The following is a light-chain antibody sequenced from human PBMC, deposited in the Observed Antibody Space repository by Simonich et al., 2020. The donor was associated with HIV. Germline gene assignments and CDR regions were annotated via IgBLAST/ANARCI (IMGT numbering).Light chain of an antibody. J-gene: IGLJ2*01. CDR1: SSDVGGYNY. V-gene: IGLV2-23*02. Sequence: QSALTQPASVSGSPGQSITISCTGTSSDVGGYNYVSWYQQHPGKAPKLMIYDVSKRPSGVSNRVSGSKSGNTASLTISGLQAEDEADYYCCSYAGSVVFGGGTKLTVL. CDR3: CSYAGSVV. CDR2: DVS.